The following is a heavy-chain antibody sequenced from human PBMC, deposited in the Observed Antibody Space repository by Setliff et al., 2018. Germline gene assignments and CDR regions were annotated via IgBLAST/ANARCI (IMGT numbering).Heavy chain of an antibody. CDR1: GGSISNYY. J-gene: IGHJ4*02. CDR2: IYYSGAT. V-gene: IGHV4-59*01. Sequence: SETLSLTCTVSGGSISNYYWTWIRQPPGKGLEWIGFIYYSGATTYNPSLKSRVTISVDTSKNQFSLNLNSVTAADTAAYYCARYRNYFDSSGQTQYYFDYWGQGTLVTVSS. D-gene: IGHD3-22*01. CDR3: ARYRNYFDSSGQTQYYFDY.